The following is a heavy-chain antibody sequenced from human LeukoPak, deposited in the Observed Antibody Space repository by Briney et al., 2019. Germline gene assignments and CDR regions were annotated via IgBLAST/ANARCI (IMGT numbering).Heavy chain of an antibody. CDR1: GFTFSSFV. Sequence: GGSLRLSCAASGFTFSSFVMSWVRQAPGKGLEWVSVIGGSGTSTYYADSVKGRFTISRDNSKNTLHLQMNSLRAEDTAVYYCARDRHRNDLEYWGQGTLVTVSS. CDR2: IGGSGTST. CDR3: ARDRHRNDLEY. J-gene: IGHJ4*02. V-gene: IGHV3-23*01. D-gene: IGHD1-14*01.